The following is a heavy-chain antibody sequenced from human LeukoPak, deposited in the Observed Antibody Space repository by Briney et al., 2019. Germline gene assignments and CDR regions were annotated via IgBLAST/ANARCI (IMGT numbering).Heavy chain of an antibody. CDR2: IYTSGST. CDR3: ARLTGTAAFDI. D-gene: IGHD1-7*01. J-gene: IGHJ3*02. Sequence: PSQTLSLTCTVSGGCLSSGSYYWSWIRQPAGKGLEWIGRIYTSGSTNYNPSLKSRVTISVDTSKNQFSLKLSSVTAADTAVYYCARLTGTAAFDIWGQGTMVTVSS. CDR1: GGCLSSGSYY. V-gene: IGHV4-61*02.